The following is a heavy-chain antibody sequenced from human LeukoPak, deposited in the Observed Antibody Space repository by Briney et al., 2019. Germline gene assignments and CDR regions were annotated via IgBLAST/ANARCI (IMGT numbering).Heavy chain of an antibody. CDR3: ARLWSRDCIGGSCPHQPNY. J-gene: IGHJ4*02. Sequence: PSETLSLTCTVSGGSISSRSYYWGWLRQPPGKGLEWIGSISYSGSTYYNPSLKSRVTISIDTSKHQFSLKLSSVTAADTAVYYCARLWSRDCIGGSCPHQPNYWGQGTLVTVSS. D-gene: IGHD2-15*01. CDR2: ISYSGST. V-gene: IGHV4-39*01. CDR1: GGSISSRSYY.